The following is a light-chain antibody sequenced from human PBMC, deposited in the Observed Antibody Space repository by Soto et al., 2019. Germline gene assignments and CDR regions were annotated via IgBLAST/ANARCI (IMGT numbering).Light chain of an antibody. Sequence: QSALTQPASVSGSPGQSITISCIGSSSDVGGYNYVSWYQHHPGRVPKPMIFEVSDRPSGVSSRFSGSKSGNTAYLTISGRQAEDEADYYCSSFSSTSTIVFGGGTKVTVL. CDR3: SSFSSTSTIV. CDR1: SSDVGGYNY. V-gene: IGLV2-14*01. CDR2: EVS. J-gene: IGLJ2*01.